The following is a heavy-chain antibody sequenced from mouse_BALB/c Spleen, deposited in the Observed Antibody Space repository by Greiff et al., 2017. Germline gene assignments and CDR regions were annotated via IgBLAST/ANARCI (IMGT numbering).Heavy chain of an antibody. Sequence: QVQLQQPGAELVKPGASVKMSCKASGYTFTSYWMHWVKQRPGQGLEWIGTIDPSDSYTSYNHKFKGKATVTVDTSSSTAYMQLSSLTSEDSAVYYYRSRLPSGDLDYWGQGTTVTVSS. V-gene: IGHV1S127*01. D-gene: IGHD2-2*01. CDR2: IDPSDSYT. CDR3: RSRLPSGDLDY. J-gene: IGHJ4*01. CDR1: GYTFTSYW.